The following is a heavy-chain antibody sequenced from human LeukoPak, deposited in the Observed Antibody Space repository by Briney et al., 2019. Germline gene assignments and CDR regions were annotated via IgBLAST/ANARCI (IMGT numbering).Heavy chain of an antibody. Sequence: GGSLRLSCAASGFTFSSYAMSWVRQAPGKGLEWVSAISGSGGSTYYADSVKGRFTISRDNSKSTLYLQMNSLRAEDTAVYYCARGLLETPTSYFDYWGQGTLVTVSS. D-gene: IGHD4-23*01. CDR1: GFTFSSYA. V-gene: IGHV3-23*01. J-gene: IGHJ4*02. CDR2: ISGSGGST. CDR3: ARGLLETPTSYFDY.